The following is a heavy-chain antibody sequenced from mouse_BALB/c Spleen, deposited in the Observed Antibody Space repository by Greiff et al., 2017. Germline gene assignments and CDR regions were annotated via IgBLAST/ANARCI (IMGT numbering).Heavy chain of an antibody. V-gene: IGHV5-15*02. J-gene: IGHJ2*01. D-gene: IGHD1-2*01. CDR3: ARDQGYGYPDY. CDR1: GFTFSDYG. CDR2: ISNLAYSI. Sequence: DVMLVESGGGLVQPGGSRKLSCAASGFTFSDYGMAWVRQAPGKGPEWVAFISNLAYSIYYADTVTGRFTISRENAKNTLYLEMSSLRSEDTAMYYCARDQGYGYPDYWGQGTTLTVSS.